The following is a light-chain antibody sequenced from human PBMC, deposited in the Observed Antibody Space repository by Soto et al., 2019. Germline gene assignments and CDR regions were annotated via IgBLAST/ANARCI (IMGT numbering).Light chain of an antibody. CDR3: VLYMGSGISG. J-gene: IGLJ3*02. Sequence: QTVVTQDPSFSVSPGGTVTLTCGLSSGSVSTSYYPSWYQQTPGQAPRTLIYSTNTRSSGVPDRFSGSILGNKAALTITGAQADDESDYYCVLYMGSGISGFGGGTQLTVL. V-gene: IGLV8-61*01. CDR1: SGSVSTSYY. CDR2: STN.